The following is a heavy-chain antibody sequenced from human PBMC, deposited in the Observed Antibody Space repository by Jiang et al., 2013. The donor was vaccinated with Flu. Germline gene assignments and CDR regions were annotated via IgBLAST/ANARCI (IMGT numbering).Heavy chain of an antibody. CDR3: TRRLLWFGASDF. Sequence: EVKKPGASVKVSCKASGYTFTSYDIHWVRQAAGQGLEWMGWMNPNSGKTGYAQKLQGRVIMTRDTSISTAYMELTSLRSEDTAVYYCTRRLLWFGASDFWGQGTLVTVSS. D-gene: IGHD3-10*01. V-gene: IGHV1-8*01. J-gene: IGHJ4*01. CDR2: MNPNSGKT. CDR1: GYTFTSYD.